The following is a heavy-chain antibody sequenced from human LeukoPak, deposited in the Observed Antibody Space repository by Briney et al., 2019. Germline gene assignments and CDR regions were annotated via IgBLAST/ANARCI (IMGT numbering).Heavy chain of an antibody. CDR2: IHNSGST. Sequence: SETLSLTCTVSGGSISPYFWSWLRQPPGKGLEWIAYIHNSGSTNYNPSLNSRLTISIDVSKNQVSLKLTSVTAADTAVYYCARHANSYGSRTYPLDYWGQGTLVTVSS. D-gene: IGHD3-10*01. V-gene: IGHV4-59*08. CDR3: ARHANSYGSRTYPLDY. CDR1: GGSISPYF. J-gene: IGHJ4*02.